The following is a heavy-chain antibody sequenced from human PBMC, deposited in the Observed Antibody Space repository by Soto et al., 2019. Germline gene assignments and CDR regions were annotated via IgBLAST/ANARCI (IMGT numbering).Heavy chain of an antibody. Sequence: GGSLRLSCAASEFTFSDYAMHWVRQAPGKGLEWVAVISDDGDKVFYADSMKDRLTISRDNSKSTLFLQLTSLGPEDTALYYCARAHYHDSSGPNGHAFDIWGQGTLVTVSS. CDR2: ISDDGDKV. D-gene: IGHD3-22*01. V-gene: IGHV3-30-3*01. CDR3: ARAHYHDSSGPNGHAFDI. J-gene: IGHJ3*02. CDR1: EFTFSDYA.